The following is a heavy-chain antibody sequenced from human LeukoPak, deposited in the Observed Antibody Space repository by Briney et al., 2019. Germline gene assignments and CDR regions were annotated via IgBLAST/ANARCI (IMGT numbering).Heavy chain of an antibody. CDR1: GGTCSSYA. V-gene: IGHV1-69*05. D-gene: IGHD3-22*01. CDR3: ARLNYDSSGYYY. J-gene: IGHJ4*02. Sequence: SVKVSCKASGGTCSSYAISWVRQAPGQGLEWMGGIIPIFGTANYAQKFPGRVTITTDESTSTAYMELSSLRSEDTAVYYCARLNYDSSGYYYWGQGTLVTVSS. CDR2: IIPIFGTA.